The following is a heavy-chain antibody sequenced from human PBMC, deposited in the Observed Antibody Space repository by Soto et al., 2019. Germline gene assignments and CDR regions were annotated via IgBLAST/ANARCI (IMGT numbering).Heavy chain of an antibody. CDR1: GVSIGSSNW. J-gene: IGHJ4*02. V-gene: IGHV4-4*02. Sequence: PSETLSLTCAVSGVSIGSSNWWSWVRQPPGMGLEWIGEIHRTGSTNYNPSLLSRVTISVDTSKNEFSLRLSSVTAADTAVYYCARRYGSGFDYWGQGTLVTVSS. CDR3: ARRYGSGFDY. D-gene: IGHD5-18*01. CDR2: IHRTGST.